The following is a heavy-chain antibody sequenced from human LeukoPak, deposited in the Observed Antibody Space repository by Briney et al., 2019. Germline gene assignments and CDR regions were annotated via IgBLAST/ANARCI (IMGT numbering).Heavy chain of an antibody. Sequence: GGSLRLSCAASGFTVSSKDMSWVRQAPGKGLELVSVIYSGGSTYYSDSVKGRFIISRDNSENTLHLQMNSLRAEDTAVYYCGRYLARAFDIWGQGTMVTVSS. CDR3: GRYLARAFDI. CDR2: IYSGGST. V-gene: IGHV3-66*01. D-gene: IGHD3-16*01. CDR1: GFTVSSKD. J-gene: IGHJ3*02.